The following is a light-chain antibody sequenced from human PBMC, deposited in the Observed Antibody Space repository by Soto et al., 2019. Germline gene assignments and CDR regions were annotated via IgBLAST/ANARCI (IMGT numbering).Light chain of an antibody. Sequence: EIMMTQSPVTLSVSPGERATLSCRASQSVSNNLAWYQQKPGQAPRLLIYYASTRATGIPARFSGSGSGTEFTLTISSLQSEDFALYDCQQYNDWPPITFGQGTRLEMK. CDR3: QQYNDWPPIT. V-gene: IGKV3-15*01. CDR2: YAS. J-gene: IGKJ5*01. CDR1: QSVSNN.